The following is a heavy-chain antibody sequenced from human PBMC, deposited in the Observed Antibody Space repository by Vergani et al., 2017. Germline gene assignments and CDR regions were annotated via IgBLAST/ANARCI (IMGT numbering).Heavy chain of an antibody. CDR1: GFTFSSYA. V-gene: IGHV3-23*01. Sequence: EVQLLESGGGLVQPGGSLRLSCAASGFTFSSYAMSWVRQAPGKGLEWVSAISARYPSTYYADSVKGRFTIFRDNSKNMLYLQMNSLSDEDTAVYYCARLSXNTTPYLQGGYDCGGQGTLVSVSS. CDR3: ARLSXNTTPYLQGGYDC. CDR2: ISARYPST. D-gene: IGHD2-15*01. J-gene: IGHJ4*02.